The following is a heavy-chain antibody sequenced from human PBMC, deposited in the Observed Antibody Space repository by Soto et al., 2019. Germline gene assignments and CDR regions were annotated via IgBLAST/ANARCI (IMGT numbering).Heavy chain of an antibody. J-gene: IGHJ5*02. Sequence: QVQLQESGPGLVKPSQTLSLTCTVSDGSTGSGDFYWTWIRQPPGKGLEWIGYIYNNGRTNYNPSLKSRITMSVVRSKNHFSLKLTSVTAADTAVYYCARGGWGSEPPWFDPWGQGTLVTVSS. CDR3: ARGGWGSEPPWFDP. V-gene: IGHV4-30-4*01. CDR2: IYNNGRT. D-gene: IGHD3-10*01. CDR1: DGSTGSGDFY.